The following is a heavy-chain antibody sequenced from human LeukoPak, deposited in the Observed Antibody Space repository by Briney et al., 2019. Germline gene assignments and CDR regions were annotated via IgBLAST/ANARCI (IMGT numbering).Heavy chain of an antibody. D-gene: IGHD1-20*01. J-gene: IGHJ4*02. Sequence: ASVKVSCKASGYTFTDYYMNWVRQAPGQGLEWMGWINPDSGGANYAQKFQGRVTMTRDTSISTAYMELSGLRSDDTAVYYCARDRDTISITDAGGDHFHYWGQGTLATVSS. V-gene: IGHV1-2*02. CDR1: GYTFTDYY. CDR3: ARDRDTISITDAGGDHFHY. CDR2: INPDSGGA.